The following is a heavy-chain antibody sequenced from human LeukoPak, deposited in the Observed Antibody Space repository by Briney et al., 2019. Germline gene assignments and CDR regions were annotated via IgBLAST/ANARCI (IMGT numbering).Heavy chain of an antibody. CDR1: GESFSGYY. CDR3: ARVRVTAGFDY. J-gene: IGHJ4*02. V-gene: IGHV4-34*01. D-gene: IGHD2-21*02. CDR2: INHSGST. Sequence: SETLSLTCAVYGESFSGYYWSWIRKPPGKGLEWIGEINHSGSTNYNPSLKSRVTISVDTSKNQFSLKLSSVTAADTAVYYCARVRVTAGFDYWGQGTLVTVSS.